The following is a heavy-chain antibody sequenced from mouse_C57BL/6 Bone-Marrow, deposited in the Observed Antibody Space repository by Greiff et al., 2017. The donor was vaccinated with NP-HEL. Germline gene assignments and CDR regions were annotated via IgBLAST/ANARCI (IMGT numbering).Heavy chain of an antibody. D-gene: IGHD2-4*01. CDR2: IWTGGGT. CDR1: GFSLTSYA. Sequence: VQRVESGPGLVAPSQSLSITCTVSGFSLTSYAISWVRQPPGKGLEWLGVIWTGGGTNYNSALKSRLSISKDNSKSQVFLKMNSLQTDDTARYYCARNCYYDYERSHYFDYWGQGTTLTVSS. V-gene: IGHV2-9-1*01. CDR3: ARNCYYDYERSHYFDY. J-gene: IGHJ2*01.